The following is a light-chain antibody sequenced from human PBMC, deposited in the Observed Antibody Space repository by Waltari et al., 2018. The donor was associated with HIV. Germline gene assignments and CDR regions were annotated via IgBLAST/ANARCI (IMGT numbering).Light chain of an antibody. CDR1: QTISTY. J-gene: IGKJ3*01. CDR2: AAY. CDR3: QQSYSGLT. V-gene: IGKV1-39*01. Sequence: DIQMTQSPSSLSASLGDSIIITCRASQTISTYVNWYQHKPGRAPNLLIYAAYSLHSGVPSRFSGSGSGTDFTLTINSLQAEDFATYYCQQSYSGLTFGPGTKVD.